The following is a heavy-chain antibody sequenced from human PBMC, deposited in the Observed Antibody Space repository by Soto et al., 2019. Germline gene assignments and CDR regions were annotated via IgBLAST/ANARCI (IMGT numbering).Heavy chain of an antibody. D-gene: IGHD3-22*01. CDR1: GYTFTSYS. V-gene: IGHV1-18*01. CDR2: ISGYNGNT. Sequence: ASVKVSCKTSGYTFTSYSVSWVRQAPGQGLEWLGWISGYNGNTKYAQKFQDRITVTTDTSTTTAYMELRSLRFDDTAVYYCARGRMSNGYSLGNWLEPWG. J-gene: IGHJ5*02. CDR3: ARGRMSNGYSLGNWLEP.